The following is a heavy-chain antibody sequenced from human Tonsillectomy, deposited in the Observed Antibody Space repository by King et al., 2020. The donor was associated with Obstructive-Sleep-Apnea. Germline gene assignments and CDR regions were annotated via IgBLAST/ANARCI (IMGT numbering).Heavy chain of an antibody. V-gene: IGHV3-30*04. D-gene: IGHD5-12*01. CDR3: ARGDSGYDKGNYFDY. Sequence: QLVESGGGVVQPGRSLRLSCAASGFTFSSYAMHWVRQAPGKGLEWVAVISYDGSNKYSADSVKGRFTISRDNSKNTLYLQMNSLRAEDTAVYYCARGDSGYDKGNYFDYWGHGTLVTVSS. CDR2: ISYDGSNK. CDR1: GFTFSSYA. J-gene: IGHJ4*01.